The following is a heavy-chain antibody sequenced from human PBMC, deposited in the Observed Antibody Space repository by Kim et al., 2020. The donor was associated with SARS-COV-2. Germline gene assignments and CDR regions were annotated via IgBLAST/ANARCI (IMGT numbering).Heavy chain of an antibody. J-gene: IGHJ3*02. Sequence: SVKVSCKASGGTFSSYAISWVRQAPGQGLEWMGGIIPIFGTANYAQKFQGRVTITADESTSTAYMELSSLRSEDTAVYYCARDPKFSSYYDSSGYQTADAFDIWGQGTMVTVSS. D-gene: IGHD3-22*01. CDR3: ARDPKFSSYYDSSGYQTADAFDI. V-gene: IGHV1-69*13. CDR2: IIPIFGTA. CDR1: GGTFSSYA.